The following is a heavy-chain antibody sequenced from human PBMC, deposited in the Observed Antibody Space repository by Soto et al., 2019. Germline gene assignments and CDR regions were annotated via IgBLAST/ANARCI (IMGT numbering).Heavy chain of an antibody. CDR2: IYSGGST. J-gene: IGHJ6*03. D-gene: IGHD3-9*01. CDR1: GFTVSSNY. CDR3: ASPGGDILTGYYKPGLYYYYMDV. Sequence: PGGSLRLSCAASGFTVSSNYMSWVRQAPGKGLEWVSVIYSGGSTYYADSVKGRFTISRDNSKNTLYLQMNSLRAEDTAVYYCASPGGDILTGYYKPGLYYYYMDVWGKGTTVTVSS. V-gene: IGHV3-66*01.